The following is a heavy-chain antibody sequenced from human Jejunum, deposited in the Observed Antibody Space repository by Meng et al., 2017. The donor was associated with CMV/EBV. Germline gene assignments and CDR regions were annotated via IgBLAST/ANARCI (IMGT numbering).Heavy chain of an antibody. V-gene: IGHV2-5*01. CDR3: ARLEMVLVPPSILIDS. Sequence: LNTSRVGVAWIRQPPGKALEWLAHISWNDAKRYSPFLKSRLSITKDTSKNQVVLTMTNMDPVDTATYYCARLEMVLVPPSILIDSWGQGTLVTVSS. CDR2: ISWNDAK. D-gene: IGHD5-24*01. CDR1: LNTSRVG. J-gene: IGHJ4*02.